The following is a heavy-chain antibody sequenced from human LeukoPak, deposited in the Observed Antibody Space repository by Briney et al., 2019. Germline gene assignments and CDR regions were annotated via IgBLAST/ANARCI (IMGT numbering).Heavy chain of an antibody. J-gene: IGHJ4*02. CDR1: GYTFTSYG. V-gene: IGHV1-18*01. CDR3: ARDIVGAEWRGYFDY. Sequence: GASVKVSCKASGYTFTSYGISWVRQAPGQGLEWMGWISAYNGNTNYAQKLQGRVTMTTDTSTSTAYMELRSLRSDDTAVYYCARDIVGAEWRGYFDYWGQGTLVTVSS. D-gene: IGHD1-26*01. CDR2: ISAYNGNT.